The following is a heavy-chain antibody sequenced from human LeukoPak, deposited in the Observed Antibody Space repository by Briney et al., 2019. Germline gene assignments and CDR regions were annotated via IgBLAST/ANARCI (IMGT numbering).Heavy chain of an antibody. CDR2: IWYDGSNK. Sequence: PGGSLRLSCAASGFTFSSYGMHWVRQAPGKGLEWVAVIWYDGSNKYYADSVKGRFTISRDNAKNSLYLQMNSLRAEDTAVYYCARVPYDSSGYYYVHFDYWGQGTLVTVSS. CDR3: ARVPYDSSGYYYVHFDY. D-gene: IGHD3-22*01. CDR1: GFTFSSYG. V-gene: IGHV3-33*01. J-gene: IGHJ4*02.